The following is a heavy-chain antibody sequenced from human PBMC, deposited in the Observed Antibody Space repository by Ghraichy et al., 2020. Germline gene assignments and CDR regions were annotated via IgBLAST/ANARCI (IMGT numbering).Heavy chain of an antibody. D-gene: IGHD3-9*01. V-gene: IGHV3-7*03. CDR2: IKQDESEK. CDR3: VRDGYQYFDWSLDY. CDR1: GFTFSNYW. Sequence: GESLNISCAASGFTFSNYWMSWVRQAPGKGLEWVANIKQDESEKNYVDSVKGRFTVSRDNAKNSLYLQMNSLRAEDTAVYYCVRDGYQYFDWSLDYWGQGTPVTVSS. J-gene: IGHJ4*02.